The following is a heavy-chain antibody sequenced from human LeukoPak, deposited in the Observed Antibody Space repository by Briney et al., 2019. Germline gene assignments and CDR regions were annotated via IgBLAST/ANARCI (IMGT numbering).Heavy chain of an antibody. CDR2: IKSKTDGGTT. D-gene: IGHD3-22*01. CDR3: RGDYDSSGYYYFDY. Sequence: GGSLRLSCAASGFTFSNAWMSWVRQAPGKGLEWVGRIKSKTDGGTTDYAAPVKGRFTISRDDSKNTLYLQMNSLKTEDTAVYYCRGDYDSSGYYYFDYWGQGTLVTVSS. J-gene: IGHJ4*02. CDR1: GFTFSNAW. V-gene: IGHV3-15*01.